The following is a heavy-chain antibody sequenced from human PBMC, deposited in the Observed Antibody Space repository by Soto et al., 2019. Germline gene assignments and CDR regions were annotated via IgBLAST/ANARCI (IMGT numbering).Heavy chain of an antibody. CDR3: ATTPRVLRFLEWLSEYYFDY. V-gene: IGHV5-51*03. CDR1: GYSFTSYW. D-gene: IGHD3-3*01. Sequence: EVQLVQSGAEVKKPGESLKISCKGSGYSFTSYWIGWVRQMPGKGLEWMGIIYPGDSDTRYSPSFQGQVTISADKSISPAYLQGSSLKAPDTAMYYCATTPRVLRFLEWLSEYYFDYWAREPWSPSPQ. J-gene: IGHJ4*02. CDR2: IYPGDSDT.